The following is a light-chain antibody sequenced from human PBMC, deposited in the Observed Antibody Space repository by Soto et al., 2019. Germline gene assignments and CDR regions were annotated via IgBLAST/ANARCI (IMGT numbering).Light chain of an antibody. J-gene: IGKJ4*01. CDR2: DAS. V-gene: IGKV3-11*01. CDR3: QQRSSWPLT. Sequence: EIVLTQSPATLSLTPGERATLSCRASQSVSSSLAWYQQKPGQTPRLLIYDASNRATGIPARFSGSGSGTAFTLTVSSLEPEDFAVYYCQQRSSWPLTFGGGTKVEIK. CDR1: QSVSSS.